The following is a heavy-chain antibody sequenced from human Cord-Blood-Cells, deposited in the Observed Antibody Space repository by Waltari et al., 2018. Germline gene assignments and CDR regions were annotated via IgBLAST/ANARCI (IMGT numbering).Heavy chain of an antibody. CDR3: TSWRGYSYGYWYFDL. CDR2: IRSKAYGGTT. V-gene: IGHV3-49*05. D-gene: IGHD5-18*01. J-gene: IGHJ2*01. CDR1: AFTVADYA. Sequence: EVQLVESGGGLVKPGRSLRLSCTASAFTVADYAMRGFSQARGKGLEWLGFIRSKAYGGTTEYAASVKGRFTISRDDSKSIAYLQMNSLKTEDTAVYYCTSWRGYSYGYWYFDLWGRCTLVTVSS.